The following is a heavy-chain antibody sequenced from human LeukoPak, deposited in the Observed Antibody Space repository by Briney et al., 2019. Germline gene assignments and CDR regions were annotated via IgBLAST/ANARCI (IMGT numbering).Heavy chain of an antibody. V-gene: IGHV1-2*02. J-gene: IGHJ4*02. Sequence: ASVKVSCKASGYTFTGYYMHWVRQAPGQGLEWMGWINPNSGGTNYAQKFQGRVTMTRDTSISTAYMELSRLRSDDTAVYYCARVSFMVRGYDYWGQGTLVTVSS. CDR1: GYTFTGYY. CDR3: ARVSFMVRGYDY. D-gene: IGHD3-10*01. CDR2: INPNSGGT.